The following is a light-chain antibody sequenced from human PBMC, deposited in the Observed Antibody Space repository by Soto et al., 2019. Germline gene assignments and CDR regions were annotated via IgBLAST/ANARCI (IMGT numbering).Light chain of an antibody. CDR3: QQYGRSPPMA. V-gene: IGKV3-20*01. CDR2: GAS. J-gene: IGKJ1*01. CDR1: QSVGSSY. Sequence: EIVLTQSPDTLSLSPGERATLSCRASQSVGSSYLAWYQQKPGQAPRLLIYGASSRATGIPGRFSGSGSGTDFTLTISRLEPEDFALYYCQQYGRSPPMAFGQGTKVEI.